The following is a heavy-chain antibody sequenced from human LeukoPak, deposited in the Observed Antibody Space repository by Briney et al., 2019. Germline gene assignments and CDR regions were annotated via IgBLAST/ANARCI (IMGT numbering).Heavy chain of an antibody. CDR1: GASMSDYY. CDR3: VRRVRYFGQNDY. CDR2: IYYTGST. D-gene: IGHD3-9*01. Sequence: PSETQSLTCTVSGASMSDYYWSWIRQPPGKGLEWIGYIYYTGSTNYNPSLKSRVTMSVDTSKNQISLKLSSVTAADSAVYYCVRRVRYFGQNDYWGQGTLVTVSS. V-gene: IGHV4-59*08. J-gene: IGHJ4*02.